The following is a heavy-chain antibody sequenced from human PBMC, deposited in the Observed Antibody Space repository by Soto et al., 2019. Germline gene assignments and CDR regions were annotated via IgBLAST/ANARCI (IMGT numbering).Heavy chain of an antibody. V-gene: IGHV3-30*18. CDR3: EKVGDTSGGDY. CDR1: GFTFSSYG. Sequence: GGSLRLSCAASGFTFSSYGMHWVRQAPGKGLEWVAVISYDGSNKYYADSVKGRFTISRDNSKNTLYLQMNSLRAEDTAVYYCEKVGDTSGGDYWGQGTLVTVSS. CDR2: ISYDGSNK. J-gene: IGHJ4*02. D-gene: IGHD3-16*01.